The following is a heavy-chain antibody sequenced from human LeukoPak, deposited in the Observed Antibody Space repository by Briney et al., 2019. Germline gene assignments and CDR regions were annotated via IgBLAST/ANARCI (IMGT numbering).Heavy chain of an antibody. CDR1: GFTFSSYS. J-gene: IGHJ4*02. V-gene: IGHV3-21*01. Sequence: GGSLRLSCAASGFTFSSYSMTWVRQAPGKGLEWVSSISSSSSYIYYADSVKGRFTISRDNAKNSLYLQMNSLRAEDTAVYYCARGGSGYHQALYYFDHWGQGTLVTVSS. CDR3: ARGGSGYHQALYYFDH. D-gene: IGHD3-22*01. CDR2: ISSSSSYI.